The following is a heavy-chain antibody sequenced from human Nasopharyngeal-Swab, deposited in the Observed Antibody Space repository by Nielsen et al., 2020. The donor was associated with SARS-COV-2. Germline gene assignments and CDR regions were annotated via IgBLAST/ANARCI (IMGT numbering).Heavy chain of an antibody. CDR3: ARGTPGIPGVDY. CDR2: ITGNGDTT. Sequence: GESLKISCAASGFTFSSYSMSWLRQAPGKGLEWVSTITGNGDTTYYADSVKGRFTISRDNSENTVYLQLGSLTAEDMAVYFCARGTPGIPGVDYWGQGQLVTVSS. J-gene: IGHJ4*02. CDR1: GFTFSSYS. V-gene: IGHV3-23*01. D-gene: IGHD2-8*02.